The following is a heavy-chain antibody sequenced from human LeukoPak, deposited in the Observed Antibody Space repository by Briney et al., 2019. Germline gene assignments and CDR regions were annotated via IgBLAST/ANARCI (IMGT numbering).Heavy chain of an antibody. CDR3: AKPTCRTVALDI. Sequence: GGSLRLSCAASGFTFSSYGMHWVRQAPGKGLEWVAVISYDGSNKYYADSVKGRFTISRDNSKNTLYLQMNSLRAEDTAVYYCAKPTCRTVALDIWGQGTMVTVSS. CDR2: ISYDGSNK. V-gene: IGHV3-30*18. CDR1: GFTFSSYG. D-gene: IGHD1-14*01. J-gene: IGHJ3*02.